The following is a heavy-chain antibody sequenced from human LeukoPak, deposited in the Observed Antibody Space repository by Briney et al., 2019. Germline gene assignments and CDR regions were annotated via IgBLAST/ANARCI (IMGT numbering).Heavy chain of an antibody. V-gene: IGHV4-34*01. D-gene: IGHD2-15*01. CDR2: INHSGST. CDR3: ARGVRYCSGGSCYHKKYYFDY. Sequence: SETLSLTCAVYGGSFSGYYWSWIRQPPGKGLEWIGEINHSGSTNYNPSLKSRVTISVDTSKNQFSLKLSSVTAADTAVYYCARGVRYCSGGSCYHKKYYFDYWGQGTLVTVSS. J-gene: IGHJ4*02. CDR1: GGSFSGYY.